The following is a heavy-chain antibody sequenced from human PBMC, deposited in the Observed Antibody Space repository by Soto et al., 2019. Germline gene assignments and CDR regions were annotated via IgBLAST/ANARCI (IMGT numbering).Heavy chain of an antibody. CDR2: INPSGGST. CDR3: ARVGGYCSSTSCPGGPYYYYYGMDV. Sequence: ASVKVSCKASGYTFTRYYMGWGRQAPGQGLEWMGIINPSGGSTSYAQKFQGRVTMTRDTSTSTVYMELSSLRSEDTAVYYCARVGGYCSSTSCPGGPYYYYYGMDVWGQGTTVTVSS. J-gene: IGHJ6*02. D-gene: IGHD2-2*01. V-gene: IGHV1-46*01. CDR1: GYTFTRYY.